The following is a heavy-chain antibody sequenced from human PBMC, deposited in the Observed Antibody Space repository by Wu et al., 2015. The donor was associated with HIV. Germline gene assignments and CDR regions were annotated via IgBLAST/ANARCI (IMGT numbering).Heavy chain of an antibody. CDR2: INPNSGGT. V-gene: IGHV1-2*02. Sequence: QVQLVQSGAEVKKPGASVKVSCKASEYTFTGYYIHWVRQAPGQGLEWMGWINPNSGGTKYAQKFQGRVTMTRDTSISTSYMALSSLTSNDTAVYYCARDWRYYGSGSYSYFDYWGQGTPVTVSS. CDR3: ARDWRYYGSGSYSYFDY. D-gene: IGHD3-10*01. J-gene: IGHJ4*02. CDR1: EYTFTGYY.